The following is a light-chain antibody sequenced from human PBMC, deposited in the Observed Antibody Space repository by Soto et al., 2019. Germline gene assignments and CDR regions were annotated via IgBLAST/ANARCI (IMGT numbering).Light chain of an antibody. CDR2: GAS. CDR1: QSVGRNY. V-gene: IGKV3-20*01. CDR3: QQYASSPLT. Sequence: EIVLTQSPGTLSLSPGERATLSCRASQSVGRNYLAWYQQKAGQAPRLLIHGASSRATGIPDTFSGSGSGTDFTLTISRLEPEDFAVYYCQQYASSPLTFGGGIKVEIK. J-gene: IGKJ4*01.